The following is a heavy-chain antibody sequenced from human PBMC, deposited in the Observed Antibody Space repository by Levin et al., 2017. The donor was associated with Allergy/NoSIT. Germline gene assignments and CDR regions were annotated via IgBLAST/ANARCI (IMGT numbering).Heavy chain of an antibody. V-gene: IGHV3-74*01. Sequence: QAGGSLRLSCAASGFTFSSYWMHWVRQAPGKGLVWVSRINSDGSSTSYADSVKGRFTISRDNAKNTLYLQMNSLRAEDTAVYYCARALHPWVYYYGMDVWGQGTTVTVSS. J-gene: IGHJ6*02. D-gene: IGHD3-16*01. CDR1: GFTFSSYW. CDR3: ARALHPWVYYYGMDV. CDR2: INSDGSST.